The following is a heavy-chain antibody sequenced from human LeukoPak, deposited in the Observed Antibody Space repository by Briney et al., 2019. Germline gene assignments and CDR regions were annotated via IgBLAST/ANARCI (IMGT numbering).Heavy chain of an antibody. V-gene: IGHV3-23*01. CDR1: GFTFSSYA. Sequence: GGSLRLCCAASGFTFSSYARSRVPQAPGRGLEWVSAISGSGGSTYYADSVKGRFTISRDNSKNTLYLQMNSLRAEDTAVYYCAKGPRYYYDSSGYFHFVYWGQGTLVTVSS. CDR2: ISGSGGST. J-gene: IGHJ4*02. CDR3: AKGPRYYYDSSGYFHFVY. D-gene: IGHD3-22*01.